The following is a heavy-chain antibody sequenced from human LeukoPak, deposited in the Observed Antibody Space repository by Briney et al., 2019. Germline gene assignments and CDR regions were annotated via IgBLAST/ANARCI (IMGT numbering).Heavy chain of an antibody. J-gene: IGHJ4*02. Sequence: GGSLRLSCAASGFTFSSYWMHWVRQAPGKGLVWVSRINSDGSSTSYADSVKGRFTISRDNSKNTLYLQMNSLRAEDTAVYYCARLSIAAAGTGNFDYWGQGTLVTVSS. V-gene: IGHV3-74*01. CDR3: ARLSIAAAGTGNFDY. D-gene: IGHD6-13*01. CDR1: GFTFSSYW. CDR2: INSDGSST.